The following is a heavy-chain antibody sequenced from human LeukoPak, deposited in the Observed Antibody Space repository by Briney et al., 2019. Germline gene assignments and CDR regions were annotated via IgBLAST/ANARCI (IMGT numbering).Heavy chain of an antibody. D-gene: IGHD3-9*01. CDR3: ARPHYDILTGYLYYFDY. Sequence: PSETLSLTCAVYGGSFSGYYWSWIRQPPGKGLEWIGEINHSGSTNYNPSLKSRVTISVDTSKNQFSLKLSSVTAADTAVYYCARPHYDILTGYLYYFDYWGQGTLVTVSS. CDR2: INHSGST. CDR1: GGSFSGYY. V-gene: IGHV4-34*01. J-gene: IGHJ4*02.